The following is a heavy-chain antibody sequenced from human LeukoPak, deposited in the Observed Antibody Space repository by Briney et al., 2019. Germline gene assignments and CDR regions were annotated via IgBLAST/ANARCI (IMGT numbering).Heavy chain of an antibody. D-gene: IGHD3-22*01. CDR2: IYYSGST. CDR1: GGSISSSSYY. J-gene: IGHJ6*03. V-gene: IGHV4-39*01. CDR3: GRHYYDSSGYSYYYYYMDV. Sequence: PSETLSLTCTVSGGSISSSSYYWGWIRQPPGKGLEWIGSIYYSGSTYYNPSLKSRVTISVDTSKNQFSLKLSSVTAADTAVYYCGRHYYDSSGYSYYYYYMDVWGKGTTVTVSS.